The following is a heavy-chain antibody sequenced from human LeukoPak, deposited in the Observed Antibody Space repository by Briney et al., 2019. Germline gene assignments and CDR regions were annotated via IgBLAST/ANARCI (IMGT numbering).Heavy chain of an antibody. CDR1: GGSISSGGYY. J-gene: IGHJ4*02. D-gene: IGHD3-22*01. CDR3: ARDAYYYDSSGYFPGFDY. Sequence: SETLSLTCTVSGGSISSGGYYWSWIRQHPGKGLEWIGYIYYSGSTYYNPSLKSRVTISVDTSKNQFPLKLSSVTAADTAVYYCARDAYYYDSSGYFPGFDYWGQGTLVTVSS. CDR2: IYYSGST. V-gene: IGHV4-31*03.